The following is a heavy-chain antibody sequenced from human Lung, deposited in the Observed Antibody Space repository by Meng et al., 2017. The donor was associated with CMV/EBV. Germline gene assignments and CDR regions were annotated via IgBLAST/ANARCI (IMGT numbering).Heavy chain of an antibody. CDR3: LRARGDGDRYYDFWSGYYYYYYGMDV. V-gene: IGHV1-2*02. Sequence: SXXVSXKSSGYTLTGYYMHWVRQAPGQGLEWMGWINPNSGGTNFAQKFQGRVTMTRNTPIRTAYMDLSRLRSDDTAVYYCLRARGDGDRYYDFWSGYYYYYYGMDVXGQGXTVTVSS. J-gene: IGHJ6*02. CDR1: GYTLTGYY. CDR2: INPNSGGT. D-gene: IGHD3-3*01.